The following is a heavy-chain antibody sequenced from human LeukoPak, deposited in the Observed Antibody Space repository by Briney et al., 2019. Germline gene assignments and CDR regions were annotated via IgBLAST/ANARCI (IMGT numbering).Heavy chain of an antibody. CDR3: ARGGEVCSSTSCYRGHEY. J-gene: IGHJ4*02. CDR1: GYTFTSYY. CDR2: INPDTGGT. Sequence: GASVKVSCKASGYTFTSYYIHWVRQAPGQGLEWMGWINPDTGGTSYAQRFQGRVTMTRDTSISTAYMELSRLTSDDTAVYYCARGGEVCSSTSCYRGHEYWGQGTLVTVSS. V-gene: IGHV1-2*02. D-gene: IGHD2-2*01.